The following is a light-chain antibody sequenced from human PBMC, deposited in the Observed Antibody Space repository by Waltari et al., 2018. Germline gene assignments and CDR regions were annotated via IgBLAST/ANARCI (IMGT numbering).Light chain of an antibody. CDR2: EVS. CDR3: SSYTSSSPVV. V-gene: IGLV2-14*01. CDR1: SSAVGGYNY. J-gene: IGLJ2*01. Sequence: QSALTQPASVSGSPGQSITISCTGTSSAVGGYNYASWYHQHPGKAPKLMIYEVSNRPSGVSNRFSGSKSGNTASLTISGLQAEDEADYYCSSYTSSSPVVFGGGTKLTVL.